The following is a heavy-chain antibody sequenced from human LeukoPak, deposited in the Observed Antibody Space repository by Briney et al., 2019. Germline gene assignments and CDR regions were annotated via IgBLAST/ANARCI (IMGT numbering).Heavy chain of an antibody. D-gene: IGHD4-17*01. Sequence: ASVKVSCKASGYTFTTYYMHWVRQPPGQGLEWMGIINPSGGSTRYTQKFQGRVTMIRDTSTNTVYMELSSLRSEDTAVYYCARDSFMTTVTPSSMDVWGQGTTVTVSS. V-gene: IGHV1-46*01. CDR3: ARDSFMTTVTPSSMDV. CDR2: INPSGGST. J-gene: IGHJ6*02. CDR1: GYTFTTYY.